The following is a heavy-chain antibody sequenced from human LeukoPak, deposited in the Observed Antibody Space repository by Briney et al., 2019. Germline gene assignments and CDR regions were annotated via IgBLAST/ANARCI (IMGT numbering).Heavy chain of an antibody. CDR3: ARRVRVGATTLIRGRHLDY. D-gene: IGHD1-26*01. J-gene: IGHJ4*02. V-gene: IGHV4-34*01. CDR1: GTSISGYY. Sequence: SSETLSLTCTVSGTSISGYYWSWIRQPPGKGLEWIGEINHSGSTNYNPSLKSRVTISVDTSKNQFSLKLSSVTAADTAVYYCARRVRVGATTLIRGRHLDYWGQGTLVTVSS. CDR2: INHSGST.